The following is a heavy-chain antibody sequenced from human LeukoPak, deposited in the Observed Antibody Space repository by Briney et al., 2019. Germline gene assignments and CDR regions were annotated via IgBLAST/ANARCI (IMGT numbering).Heavy chain of an antibody. Sequence: GGSLRLSCAASGFTYSTYNMIWVRQAPGKGLEWVSSISSSSTYIYYAGSVKGRFTISGDNAKNSLYLQMNSLRAEDTAVYYCARVSQQHNYFDYWGQGTLVTVSS. D-gene: IGHD6-13*01. CDR2: ISSSSTYI. V-gene: IGHV3-21*01. CDR3: ARVSQQHNYFDY. CDR1: GFTYSTYN. J-gene: IGHJ4*02.